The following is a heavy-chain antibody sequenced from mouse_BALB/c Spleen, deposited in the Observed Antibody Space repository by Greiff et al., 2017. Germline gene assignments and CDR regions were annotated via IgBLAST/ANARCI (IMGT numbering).Heavy chain of an antibody. D-gene: IGHD2-14*01. CDR1: GYTFTSYW. V-gene: IGHV1S81*02. Sequence: QVQLQQPGAELVKPGASVKLSCKASGYTFTSYWMHWVKQRPGQGLEWIGEINPSNGRTNYNEKFKSKATLTVDKSSSTAYMQLSSLTSEDSAVYYCARSHYRYSWVAYWGQGTLVTGSA. J-gene: IGHJ3*01. CDR3: ARSHYRYSWVAY. CDR2: INPSNGRT.